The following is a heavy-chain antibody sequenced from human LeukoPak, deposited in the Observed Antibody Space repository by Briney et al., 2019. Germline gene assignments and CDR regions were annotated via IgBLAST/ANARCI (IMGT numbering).Heavy chain of an antibody. CDR2: IYYSGST. J-gene: IGHJ5*02. V-gene: IGHV4-39*01. CDR1: GGSISSSSYY. D-gene: IGHD2-2*02. CDR3: ARLDLKYCSSISCYTRGAYNWFDP. Sequence: SETLSLTCTVSGGSISSSSYYWGWIRQPPGEGLEWIGSIYYSGSTYYNPSLKSRVTISVDTSKNQFSLKLSSVTAADTAVYYCARLDLKYCSSISCYTRGAYNWFDPWGQGTLVTVSS.